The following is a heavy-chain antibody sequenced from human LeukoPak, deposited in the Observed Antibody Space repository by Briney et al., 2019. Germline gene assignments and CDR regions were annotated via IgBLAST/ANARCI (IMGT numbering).Heavy chain of an antibody. CDR2: IYYSGST. D-gene: IGHD3-22*01. CDR3: ARLYYDSSGYYQICYFDY. J-gene: IGHJ4*02. CDR1: GGSISSSSYY. Sequence: ETPSLTCTVSGGSISSSSYYWGWIRQPPGKGLEWIGSIYYSGSTYYNPSLKSRVTISVDTSKNQFSLNLSSVTAADTAVYYCARLYYDSSGYYQICYFDYWGQGTLVTVSS. V-gene: IGHV4-39*01.